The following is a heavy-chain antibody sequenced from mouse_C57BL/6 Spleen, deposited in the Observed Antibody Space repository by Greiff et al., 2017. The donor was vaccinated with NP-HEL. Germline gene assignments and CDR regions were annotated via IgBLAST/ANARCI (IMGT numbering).Heavy chain of an antibody. CDR3: ARWSDGYYPFFDY. D-gene: IGHD2-3*01. Sequence: EVNVVESGPGLAKPSQTLSLTCSVTGYSITSDYWNWIRKFPGNKLEYMGYISYSGSTYYNPSLKRRISITRNTSKNQHYLQLNSVTTDDTATYYCARWSDGYYPFFDYWGQGTTLTVSS. CDR2: ISYSGST. J-gene: IGHJ2*01. CDR1: GYSITSDY. V-gene: IGHV3-8*01.